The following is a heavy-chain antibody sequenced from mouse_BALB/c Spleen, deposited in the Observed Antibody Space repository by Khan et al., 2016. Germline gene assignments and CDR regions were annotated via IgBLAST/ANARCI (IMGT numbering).Heavy chain of an antibody. V-gene: IGHV1-80*01. CDR3: ARSWYGYDY. CDR2: IYPGDGDT. CDR1: GYAFSIYW. Sequence: QVQLQQSGAELVRPGSSVKISCKASGYAFSIYWMNWVKQRPGQGLEWIGQIYPGDGDTDYNGKFKDKATMTAAKSSSKGYLQLSSITSEDYAVYCCARSWYGYDYGGQGTTLTVSS. J-gene: IGHJ2*01. D-gene: IGHD2-2*01.